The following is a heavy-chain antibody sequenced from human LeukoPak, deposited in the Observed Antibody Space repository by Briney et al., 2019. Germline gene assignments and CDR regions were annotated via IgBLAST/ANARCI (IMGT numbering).Heavy chain of an antibody. D-gene: IGHD3-10*01. V-gene: IGHV3-30*18. CDR2: ISYDGSNK. Sequence: PGGSLRLSCAASGFTFSSYGMHWVRQAPGKGLEWVAVISYDGSNKYYADSVRGRFTISRDNSKSTLYLQMNSLRAEDTAVYYCAKDPFVRGDIISGFDYWGQGTLVTVSS. CDR3: AKDPFVRGDIISGFDY. J-gene: IGHJ4*02. CDR1: GFTFSSYG.